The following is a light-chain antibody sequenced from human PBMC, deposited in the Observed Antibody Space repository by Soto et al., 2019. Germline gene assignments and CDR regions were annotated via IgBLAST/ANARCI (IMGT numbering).Light chain of an antibody. CDR1: QSISSN. V-gene: IGKV3-15*01. J-gene: IGKJ1*01. Sequence: IGMTQSPATLSVSPGERATLSCRASQSISSNLAWYQQKLGQAPRLLIYRASTRATGIPARFSGSGSGTEFTLTISSLQSEDFALYYCHQYENWPQTFGQGTKVEI. CDR3: HQYENWPQT. CDR2: RAS.